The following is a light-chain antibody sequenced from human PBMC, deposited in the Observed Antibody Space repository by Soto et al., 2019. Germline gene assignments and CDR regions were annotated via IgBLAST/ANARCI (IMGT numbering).Light chain of an antibody. Sequence: QSLLTQPASVSASPGQSITISCTGTSSHVGGYNYVSWYQQHPGKAPKLLIYEVSNRPSGVSNRFSASKSGNTASLSISGLQAEDEADYYCPSYTSSSTFSVFGTGTKVTVL. V-gene: IGLV2-14*01. CDR2: EVS. CDR1: SSHVGGYNY. CDR3: PSYTSSSTFSV. J-gene: IGLJ1*01.